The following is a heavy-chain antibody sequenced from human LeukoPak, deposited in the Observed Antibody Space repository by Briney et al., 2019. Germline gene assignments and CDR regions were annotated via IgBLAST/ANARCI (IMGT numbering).Heavy chain of an antibody. CDR1: GFTFSSYA. J-gene: IGHJ4*02. D-gene: IGHD2-15*01. CDR2: IYSADTT. V-gene: IGHV3-66*01. CDR3: AREDRWMGGFDY. Sequence: GGSLRLSCAASGFTFSSYAMSWVRQAPGKGLEWVSFIYSADTTYYADSVRGRFTISRDNSKNTLYLQMNSLRAEDSAVYYCAREDRWMGGFDYWGQGTLVTVSS.